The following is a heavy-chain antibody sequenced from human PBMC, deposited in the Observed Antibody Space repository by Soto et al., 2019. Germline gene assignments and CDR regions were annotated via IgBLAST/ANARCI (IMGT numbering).Heavy chain of an antibody. Sequence: KPSETLSLTCTASGGSISSGGYYWSWIRQHPGKGLEWIGYIYYSGSTYYNPSLKSRVTISVDTSKNQFSLKLSSVTAADTAVYYCARGDIAAAGTVYFDYWGQGTLVTVSS. CDR2: IYYSGST. J-gene: IGHJ4*02. CDR1: GGSISSGGYY. V-gene: IGHV4-31*03. CDR3: ARGDIAAAGTVYFDY. D-gene: IGHD6-13*01.